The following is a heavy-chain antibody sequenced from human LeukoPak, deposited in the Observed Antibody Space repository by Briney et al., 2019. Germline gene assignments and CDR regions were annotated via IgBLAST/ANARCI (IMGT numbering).Heavy chain of an antibody. CDR3: ARDEYRSRWLHP. V-gene: IGHV3-7*01. Sequence: GGSLRLSCAASGFTFSSYWMSWVRLAPGKGLEWVAHIKGDGSEKWYADSVKGRFTISRDNAQNSVHLQMNSLRAEDTAVYHCARDEYRSRWLHPWGQGTRVTVTS. CDR2: IKGDGSEK. CDR1: GFTFSSYW. D-gene: IGHD5-24*01. J-gene: IGHJ5*02.